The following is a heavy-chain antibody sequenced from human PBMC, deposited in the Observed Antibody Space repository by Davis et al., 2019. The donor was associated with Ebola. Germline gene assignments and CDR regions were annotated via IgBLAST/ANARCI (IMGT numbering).Heavy chain of an antibody. CDR2: ISADGERT. CDR3: AKDLGGTIYYYYSMDV. V-gene: IGHV3-23*01. Sequence: GGSLRLSCAASGFTFSNYPMSWVRQTPGEGLEWVSIISADGERTDYPDSVKGRFTISRDNSKNTLYLQMNSLRAEDTAVYYCAKDLGGTIYYYYSMDVWGKGTTVTVSS. CDR1: GFTFSNYP. J-gene: IGHJ6*03. D-gene: IGHD3-3*01.